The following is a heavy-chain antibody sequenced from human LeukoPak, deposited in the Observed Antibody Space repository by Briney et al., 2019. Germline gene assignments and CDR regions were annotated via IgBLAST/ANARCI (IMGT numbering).Heavy chain of an antibody. CDR2: IYSGGST. J-gene: IGHJ4*02. CDR3: AGDYGDYVY. D-gene: IGHD4-17*01. V-gene: IGHV3-53*01. CDR1: GFTVSSNY. Sequence: GGSLRLACAASGFTVSSNYMSWVRQSPLKGLEWVSVIYSGGSTYYADSVKDRFTISRDNSKNTLYLQMNSLSAEDTAVYYCAGDYGDYVYWGQGTLVTVSS.